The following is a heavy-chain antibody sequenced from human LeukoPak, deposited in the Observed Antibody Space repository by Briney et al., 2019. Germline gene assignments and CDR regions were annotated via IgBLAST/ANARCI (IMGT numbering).Heavy chain of an antibody. CDR1: GGSFSGYY. CDR3: ARVVTTAFDY. Sequence: SETLSLTCAVYGGSFSGYYWSWIRQPPGKGLEWIGEINHSGSTNYNPSLKSRVTISVDTSKNRFSLKLSSVTAADTAVYYCARVVTTAFDYWGQGTLVTVSS. D-gene: IGHD4-11*01. V-gene: IGHV4-34*01. J-gene: IGHJ4*02. CDR2: INHSGST.